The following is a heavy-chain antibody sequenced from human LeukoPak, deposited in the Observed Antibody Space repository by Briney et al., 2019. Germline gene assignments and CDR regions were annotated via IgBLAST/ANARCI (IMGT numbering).Heavy chain of an antibody. J-gene: IGHJ6*03. V-gene: IGHV4-61*02. CDR1: GGSISSGSYY. Sequence: SETLSLTCTVSGGSISSGSYYWNWIRQPAGKGLEWIGRIYTSGSTNYNPSLKSRVTISVDTSKNQFSLKLSSVTAADTAVYYCARAPGYYYYMDVWGKGTTVTVSS. CDR2: IYTSGST. CDR3: ARAPGYYYYMDV.